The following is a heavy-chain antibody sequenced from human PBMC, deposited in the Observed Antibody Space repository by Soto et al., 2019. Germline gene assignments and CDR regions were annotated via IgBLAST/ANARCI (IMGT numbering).Heavy chain of an antibody. Sequence: PSETLSLTCTVSGGSISSGGYYWSWIRQHPGKGLEWIGYIYYSGSTYYNPSLKSRVTISVDTSKNQFSLKLSSVTAADTAVYYCAVNVEMATINRFDPWGQGTLVTVSS. CDR2: IYYSGST. V-gene: IGHV4-31*03. D-gene: IGHD5-12*01. CDR3: AVNVEMATINRFDP. J-gene: IGHJ5*02. CDR1: GGSISSGGYY.